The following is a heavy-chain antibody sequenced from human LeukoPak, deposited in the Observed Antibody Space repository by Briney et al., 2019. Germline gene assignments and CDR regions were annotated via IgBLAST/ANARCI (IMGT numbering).Heavy chain of an antibody. CDR3: ARDGYYYGSGSYYKVDFDY. CDR2: INGSGGST. D-gene: IGHD3-10*01. CDR1: GFTFSSYA. V-gene: IGHV3-23*01. Sequence: PGGSLRLSCAASGFTFSSYAMSWVRQAPGKGLEWVSDINGSGGSTYYADSVKGRFTISRDNAKNSLYLQMNSLRAEDTAVYYCARDGYYYGSGSYYKVDFDYWGQGTLVTVSS. J-gene: IGHJ4*02.